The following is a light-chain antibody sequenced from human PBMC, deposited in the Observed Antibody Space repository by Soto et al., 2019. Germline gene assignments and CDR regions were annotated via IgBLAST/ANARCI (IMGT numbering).Light chain of an antibody. Sequence: QSALTQPRSVSGSPGQSVTISCTGTSSDVGGYDYVSWYQQHPGQAPKLMIYDVSKRPSGVPDRFSGSKSGNTASLTISGLQAEDEADYYRCSYAGSYTVVFGGGTKLTVL. V-gene: IGLV2-11*01. CDR1: SSDVGGYDY. CDR2: DVS. CDR3: CSYAGSYTVV. J-gene: IGLJ2*01.